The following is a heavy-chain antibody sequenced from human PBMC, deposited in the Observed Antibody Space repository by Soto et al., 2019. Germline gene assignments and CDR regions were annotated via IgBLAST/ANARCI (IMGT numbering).Heavy chain of an antibody. CDR1: RDTFSSYV. J-gene: IGHJ6*04. V-gene: IGHV3-30-3*01. D-gene: IGHD2-2*03. CDR3: ARDMDKNYYYGMDV. Sequence: GCSLRLSCASSRDTFSSYVMHWVRQTPGKGLEWVAVISYDGSNKYYADSVKGRFTISRDNSKNTLYLQMNSLRAEDTAVYYCARDMDKNYYYGMDVWGKGTTVTVSS. CDR2: ISYDGSNK.